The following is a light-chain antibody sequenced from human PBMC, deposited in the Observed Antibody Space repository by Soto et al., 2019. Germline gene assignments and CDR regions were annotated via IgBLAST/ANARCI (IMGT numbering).Light chain of an antibody. V-gene: IGKV3-20*01. Sequence: ETVSTQSPATLSLSPGERATLSCRASQSVGSSYLSWYQQKPGQAPRLLIYGASSRATGIPDRFTGSGSGTDFALTISRLEPEDFAVYFCQQYGRSPWTFGQGTKVDI. J-gene: IGKJ1*01. CDR2: GAS. CDR1: QSVGSSY. CDR3: QQYGRSPWT.